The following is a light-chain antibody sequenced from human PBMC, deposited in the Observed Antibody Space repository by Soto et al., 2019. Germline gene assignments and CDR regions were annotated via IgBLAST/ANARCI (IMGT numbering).Light chain of an antibody. CDR2: GNS. CDR1: SSNIGAGYD. V-gene: IGLV1-40*01. Sequence: QSVLTQPPSVSGAPGQRVTISCTGSSSNIGAGYDVHWYQQLPGTAPKLLIYGNSNRPSGVPDRFSGSKSCTSSSLAITGLQAEDAADYYCQSYASSLSGVVFGGGSKVTVL. J-gene: IGLJ2*01. CDR3: QSYASSLSGVV.